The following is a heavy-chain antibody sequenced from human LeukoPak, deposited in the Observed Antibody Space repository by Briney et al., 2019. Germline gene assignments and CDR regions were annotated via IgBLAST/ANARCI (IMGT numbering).Heavy chain of an antibody. V-gene: IGHV4-31*02. J-gene: IGHJ4*02. CDR2: IYYSGST. CDR3: ARLPAVTTAFYFDY. Sequence: SWVRQHPGKGLEWIGYIYYSGSTYYNPSLKSRVTISVDTSKNQFSLKLSSVTAADTAVYYCARLPAVTTAFYFDYWGQGTLVTVSS. D-gene: IGHD4-17*01.